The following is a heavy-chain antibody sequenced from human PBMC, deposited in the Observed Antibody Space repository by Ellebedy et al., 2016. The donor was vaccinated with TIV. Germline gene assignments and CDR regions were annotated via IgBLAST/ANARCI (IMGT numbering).Heavy chain of an antibody. CDR3: AKDRTPGDGYWVFDF. CDR2: IVGSGGSR. Sequence: PGGSLRLSCAASGFSFSSYAMSWVRQAPGKGLEWVSGIVGSGGSRYADYVKGRFTISRDNSKSTLDLQMSSLRAEDTAVYYCAKDRTPGDGYWVFDFWGQGTLVTVST. D-gene: IGHD5-18*01. J-gene: IGHJ4*02. V-gene: IGHV3-23*01. CDR1: GFSFSSYA.